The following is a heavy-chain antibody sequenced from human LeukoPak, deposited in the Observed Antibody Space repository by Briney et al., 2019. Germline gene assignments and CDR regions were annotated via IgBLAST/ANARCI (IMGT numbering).Heavy chain of an antibody. CDR2: ISAYNGNT. CDR1: GGTFSIYG. CDR3: ARDGGYCSSTSCYPANWFDP. J-gene: IGHJ5*02. D-gene: IGHD2-2*01. V-gene: IGHV1-18*01. Sequence: ASVKVSFKASGGTFSIYGISWVRQAPGQGLEWMGWISAYNGNTNYSQKLQGRVTITTDTSTSTAYMELRSLRSDDTAVYYCARDGGYCSSTSCYPANWFDPWGQGTLVTVSS.